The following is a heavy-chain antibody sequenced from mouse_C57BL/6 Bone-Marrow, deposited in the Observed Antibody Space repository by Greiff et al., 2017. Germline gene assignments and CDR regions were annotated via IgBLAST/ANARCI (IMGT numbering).Heavy chain of an antibody. CDR1: GFSLTSYA. J-gene: IGHJ1*03. CDR2: IWTGGGT. D-gene: IGHD2-1*01. V-gene: IGHV2-9-1*01. CDR3: ARKKGNFRGYFDV. Sequence: VQVVESGPGLVAPSPSLSIPCTVSGFSLTSYAISWVRQPPGKGLEWLGVIWTGGGTNYNSALKSRRSISKDNSKSQVSLKMNSLQTDDTARYYCARKKGNFRGYFDVWGTGTTVTVSS.